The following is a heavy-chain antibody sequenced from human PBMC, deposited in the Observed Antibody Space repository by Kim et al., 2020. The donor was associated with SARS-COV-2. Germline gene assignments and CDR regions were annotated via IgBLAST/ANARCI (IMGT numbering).Heavy chain of an antibody. CDR2: ISGSGGST. CDR1: GFTFSSYA. CDR3: AKGFGYYVWGSYPDWFDP. J-gene: IGHJ5*02. V-gene: IGHV3-23*01. D-gene: IGHD3-16*02. Sequence: GGSLRLSCAASGFTFSSYAMSWVRQAPGKGLEWVSAISGSGGSTYYADSVKGRFTISRDNSKNTLYLQMNSLRAEDTAVYYCAKGFGYYVWGSYPDWFDPWGQGTLVTVSS.